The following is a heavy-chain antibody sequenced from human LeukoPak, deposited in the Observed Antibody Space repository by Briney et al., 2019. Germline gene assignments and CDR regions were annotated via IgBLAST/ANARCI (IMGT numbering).Heavy chain of an antibody. CDR1: GGSISISSNY. D-gene: IGHD2-2*01. V-gene: IGHV4-39*01. CDR2: IYHSGST. CDR3: ARHGGYCSSTSCFEYFQY. J-gene: IGHJ1*01. Sequence: PSETLSLTCTVSGGSISISSNYWGWIRQPPGKGLEWIGSIYHSGSTYYNPSLKSRVTISVDTSKNQFSLKLNSVTAADTAVYYCARHGGYCSSTSCFEYFQYWGQGTLVTVPS.